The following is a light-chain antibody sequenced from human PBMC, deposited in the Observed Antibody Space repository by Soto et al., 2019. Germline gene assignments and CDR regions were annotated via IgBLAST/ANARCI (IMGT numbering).Light chain of an antibody. V-gene: IGKV3-11*01. Sequence: EIVLTQSPDTLSLSPGEGVTLSCRASQSVTRFLAWYQQKPGQAPRLLIYQASDRATGVPARFSGSGFGTDFTLTISSLEPEDSAVYYCQQRGNWPLSFGGGTKVEIK. CDR3: QQRGNWPLS. CDR2: QAS. CDR1: QSVTRF. J-gene: IGKJ4*01.